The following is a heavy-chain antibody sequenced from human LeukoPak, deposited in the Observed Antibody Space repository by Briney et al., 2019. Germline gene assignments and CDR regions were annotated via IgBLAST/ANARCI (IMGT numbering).Heavy chain of an antibody. CDR3: AREGSGSYLKYYFDY. J-gene: IGHJ4*02. Sequence: SGGSLRLSCAASGFTFSSYSMNWVRQAPGKGLEWVSSISSSSSYIYYADSVKGRFTISRDNAKNSLYLQMNSLRAEDTAVYYCAREGSGSYLKYYFDYWGQGTLVTVSS. V-gene: IGHV3-21*01. CDR1: GFTFSSYS. D-gene: IGHD1-26*01. CDR2: ISSSSSYI.